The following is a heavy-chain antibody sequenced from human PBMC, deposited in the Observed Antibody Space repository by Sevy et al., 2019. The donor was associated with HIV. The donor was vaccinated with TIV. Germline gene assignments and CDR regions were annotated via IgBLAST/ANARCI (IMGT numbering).Heavy chain of an antibody. V-gene: IGHV3-23*01. CDR2: IRGSGSST. Sequence: GGSLRLSCAASGFTFNTYAMSWVRQAPGKGLEWVSGIRGSGSSTYYAESVKGRSTISRDNDKNTVHLQMNSLRVEDTAVDDCSKESPGHNYDGSGNLDDWGQGTLVTVSS. J-gene: IGHJ4*02. CDR1: GFTFNTYA. D-gene: IGHD3-22*01. CDR3: SKESPGHNYDGSGNLDD.